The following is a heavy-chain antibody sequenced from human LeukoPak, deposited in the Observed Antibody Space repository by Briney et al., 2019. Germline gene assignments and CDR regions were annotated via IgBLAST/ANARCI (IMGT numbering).Heavy chain of an antibody. J-gene: IGHJ4*02. V-gene: IGHV4-4*07. D-gene: IGHD6-6*01. Sequence: SETLSLTCTVSGGSISSYYWSWIRQPAGQGLEWIGRIYTSGSTNYNPSLKSRVTMSVDTSKNQFSLKLSSVTAADTAVYYCARGLAARQPEELFDYWGQGTLVTVSS. CDR1: GGSISSYY. CDR2: IYTSGST. CDR3: ARGLAARQPEELFDY.